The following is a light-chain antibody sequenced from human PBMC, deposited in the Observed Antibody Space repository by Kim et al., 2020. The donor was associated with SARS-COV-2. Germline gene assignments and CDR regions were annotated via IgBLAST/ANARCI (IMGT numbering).Light chain of an antibody. CDR3: SSYTSSHTVI. CDR2: DVK. J-gene: IGLJ2*01. Sequence: GQSMTSSCTGTSSDVGGYDVVSWYHQRPGKAPQLMIYDVKYRPSGVSNRCSGAESVNTASLTISGLQAEDEADYYCSSYTSSHTVIFGGGTQLTVL. CDR1: SSDVGGYDV. V-gene: IGLV2-14*03.